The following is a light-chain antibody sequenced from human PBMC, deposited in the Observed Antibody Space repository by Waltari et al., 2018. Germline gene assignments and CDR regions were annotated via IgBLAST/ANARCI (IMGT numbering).Light chain of an antibody. V-gene: IGKV3-15*01. Sequence: EIVLTQSPATLSVSPGERATLSCRASQSVSNSLAWYQQKPGQAPRLLIYGASTRATGIPARCSGSGSGTEFTLTITSLQSEEFAVYYCQQYNNWPPWTFGQGTKVEIK. J-gene: IGKJ1*01. CDR3: QQYNNWPPWT. CDR2: GAS. CDR1: QSVSNS.